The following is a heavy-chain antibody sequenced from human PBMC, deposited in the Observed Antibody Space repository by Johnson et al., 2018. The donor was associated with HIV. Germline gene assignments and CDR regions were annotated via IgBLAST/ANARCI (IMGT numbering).Heavy chain of an antibody. V-gene: IGHV3-30*04. D-gene: IGHD6-19*01. CDR2: ISYDGLNK. J-gene: IGHJ3*01. Sequence: QVQLVESGGGVVQPGRSLRLSCAASGFTFSSYTMHWVRQAPGKGLEWLAVISYDGLNKYYADSVKGRFTISRDNSKTTLYLQLNSLRADDTAVYYCAKDDNLGVWYSDAFDVWGQGTVVTVSS. CDR3: AKDDNLGVWYSDAFDV. CDR1: GFTFSSYT.